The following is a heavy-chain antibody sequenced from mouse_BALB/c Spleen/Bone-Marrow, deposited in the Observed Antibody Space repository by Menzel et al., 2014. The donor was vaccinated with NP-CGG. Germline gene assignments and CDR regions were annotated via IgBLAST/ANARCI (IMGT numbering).Heavy chain of an antibody. Sequence: EVKLVESGGGLVKPGGSLKLSCAASGFTFSDYYMYWVRQTPEKRLEWVATISDAGSYTYYPDSVKERFIISRDNAKNNLYLQMISLKSEDTAMYYCARDGDYRYAWFAYWGQGTLVTVST. CDR3: ARDGDYRYAWFAY. J-gene: IGHJ3*01. V-gene: IGHV5-4*02. CDR2: ISDAGSYT. CDR1: GFTFSDYY. D-gene: IGHD2-14*01.